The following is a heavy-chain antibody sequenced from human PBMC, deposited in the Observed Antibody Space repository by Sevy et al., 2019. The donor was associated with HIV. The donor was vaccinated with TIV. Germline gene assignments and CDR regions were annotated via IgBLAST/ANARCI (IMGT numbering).Heavy chain of an antibody. V-gene: IGHV3-23*01. Sequence: GGSLRLSCAASGFTFSSYAMSWVRQAPGKGLEWVSAISGSGGSTYYADSVKGRFTISRDNSKNTLYLQMNSLRAEDTAVYYCAKVRSQLLVGAYYFDYWGQGTLATVSS. CDR1: GFTFSSYA. D-gene: IGHD1-26*01. CDR2: ISGSGGST. CDR3: AKVRSQLLVGAYYFDY. J-gene: IGHJ4*02.